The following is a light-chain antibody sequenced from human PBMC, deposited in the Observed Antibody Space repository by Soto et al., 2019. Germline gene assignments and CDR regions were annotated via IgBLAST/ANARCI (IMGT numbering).Light chain of an antibody. CDR2: DAS. CDR3: QQYISYPYT. CDR1: QTTNTW. J-gene: IGKJ2*01. Sequence: DIQITQFPSTLSASVGDRVTITCRASQTTNTWLAWYQQKPGTAPKLLIYDASSLEGGVPSRFSASGSGTEFTLTISSLQPDDLATYYCQQYISYPYTFGQGTK. V-gene: IGKV1-5*01.